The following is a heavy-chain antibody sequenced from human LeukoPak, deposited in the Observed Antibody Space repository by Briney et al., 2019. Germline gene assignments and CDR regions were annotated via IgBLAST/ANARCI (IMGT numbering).Heavy chain of an antibody. V-gene: IGHV1-69*06. CDR3: AREGSMVAAVFDY. J-gene: IGHJ4*02. D-gene: IGHD2-15*01. CDR1: GGTFSSYA. CDR2: IIPIFGTA. Sequence: GASVKVSCKASGGTFSSYAISWVRQAPGQGLEWMGGIIPIFGTANYAQKFQGRVTITADKSTSTAYMELSSLRSEDTAVYYCAREGSMVAAVFDYWGQGTLVTVSS.